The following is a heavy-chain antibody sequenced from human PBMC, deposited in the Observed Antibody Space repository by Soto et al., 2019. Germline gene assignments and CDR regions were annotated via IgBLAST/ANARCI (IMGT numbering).Heavy chain of an antibody. V-gene: IGHV4-30-4*01. CDR2: IYYSGST. CDR1: GGSISSGDYY. Sequence: TSETLSLTCTVSGGSISSGDYYWSWIRQPPGKGLEWIGYIYYSGSTYYNPSLKSRVTISVDTSKNQFSLKLSSVTAADTAVYYCARASNSYYYDSSGYYWDYWGQGTLVTVSS. D-gene: IGHD3-22*01. CDR3: ARASNSYYYDSSGYYWDY. J-gene: IGHJ4*02.